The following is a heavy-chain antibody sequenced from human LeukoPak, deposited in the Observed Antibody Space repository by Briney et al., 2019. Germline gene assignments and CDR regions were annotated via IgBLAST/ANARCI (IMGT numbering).Heavy chain of an antibody. CDR1: GFTFSSYA. CDR2: ISYDGSNK. J-gene: IGHJ6*02. Sequence: GRSLRLSCAASGFTFSSYAMHWVRQAPGKGLEWVAVISYDGSNKYHADSVKGRFTISRDNSKNTLYLQMNSLRAEDTAVYYCARPLPQWDCSSTSCPYYYYGMDVWGQGTTVTVSS. CDR3: ARPLPQWDCSSTSCPYYYYGMDV. V-gene: IGHV3-30-3*01. D-gene: IGHD2-2*01.